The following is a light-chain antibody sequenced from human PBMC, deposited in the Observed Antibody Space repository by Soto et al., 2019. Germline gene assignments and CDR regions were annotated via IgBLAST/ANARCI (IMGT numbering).Light chain of an antibody. J-gene: IGLJ3*02. CDR2: STN. Sequence: QAVVTQEPSFSVSPGETVTLTCGLSSGSVSTSHYSSWYQQTPGQPPRTLIQSTNRRSSGVPDRFSGSILGNKAALTITGAQADDECDYYCVLFVGSGINWVFGGGTQLTVL. CDR3: VLFVGSGINWV. V-gene: IGLV8-61*01. CDR1: SGSVSTSHY.